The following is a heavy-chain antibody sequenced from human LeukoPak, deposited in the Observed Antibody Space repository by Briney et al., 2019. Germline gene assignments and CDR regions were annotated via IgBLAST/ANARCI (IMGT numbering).Heavy chain of an antibody. D-gene: IGHD2/OR15-2a*01. V-gene: IGHV3-74*01. CDR3: VKLSIIGVDY. Sequence: GGSLRLSCAASGFTFSTYWMHWVRQAPGKGLVWVSGINSDGRNTNYADSVKGRFTISRDNAKNTLYLQMNSLRAEDRAVYYCVKLSIIGVDYWGQGALVTVSS. CDR1: GFTFSTYW. CDR2: INSDGRNT. J-gene: IGHJ4*02.